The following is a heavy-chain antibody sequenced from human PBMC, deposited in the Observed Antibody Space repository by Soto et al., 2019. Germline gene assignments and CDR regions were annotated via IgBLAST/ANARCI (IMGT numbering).Heavy chain of an antibody. V-gene: IGHV1-69*01. J-gene: IGHJ6*02. D-gene: IGHD2-2*01. CDR1: GGTFSSYA. Sequence: QVQLVQSGAEVKKPGSSVKVSCKASGGTFSSYAISWVRQAPGQGLEWMGGIIPIFGTANYAQKFQGRVTITADESTSRAYLELSSLRSEDTAVYYCARDCSSTSCMVGVYYCMDVWGQGTTVTFSS. CDR3: ARDCSSTSCMVGVYYCMDV. CDR2: IIPIFGTA.